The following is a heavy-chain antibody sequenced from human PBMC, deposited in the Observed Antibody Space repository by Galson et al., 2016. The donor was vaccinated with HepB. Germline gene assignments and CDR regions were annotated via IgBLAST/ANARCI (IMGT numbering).Heavy chain of an antibody. CDR3: ARVCDGSDYYFDGRRYCDY. J-gene: IGHJ4*02. CDR1: GGSISSGDHY. Sequence: TLSLTCSVSGGSISSGDHYWRWIRQPPGKGLEWFGYIYYSGRTPYTLSLKSRVIMSVDTSQNQFSLKLSSLNAADMAVYYCARVCDGSDYYFDGRRYCDYWGQGTLVTVSS. V-gene: IGHV4-30-4*01. CDR2: IYYSGRT. D-gene: IGHD3-22*01.